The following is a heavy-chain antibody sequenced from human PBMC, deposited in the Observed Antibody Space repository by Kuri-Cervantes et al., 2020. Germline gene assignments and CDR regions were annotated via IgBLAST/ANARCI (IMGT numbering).Heavy chain of an antibody. CDR1: GGTFSSYA. CDR3: AREAWSDEAGY. V-gene: IGHV1-69*06. J-gene: IGHJ4*02. Sequence: SVKVSCKASGGTFSSYAISWVRQAPGQGLEWMGGIIPIFGTANYARKFQGRVTITADKSTSTAYMELSSLRSEDTAVYYCAREAWSDEAGYWGQGTLVTVSS. CDR2: IIPIFGTA. D-gene: IGHD6-19*01.